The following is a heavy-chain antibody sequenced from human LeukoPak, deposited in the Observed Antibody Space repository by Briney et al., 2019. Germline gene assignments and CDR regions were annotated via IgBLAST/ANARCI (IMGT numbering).Heavy chain of an antibody. J-gene: IGHJ6*02. CDR1: GYSISSGYY. V-gene: IGHV4-38-2*02. CDR2: IYHSGST. D-gene: IGHD6-19*01. CDR3: ARDVVAVARLYYGMDV. Sequence: PSETLSLTCTVSGYSISSGYYWGWIRQPPGKGLEWIGSIYHSGSTYYNPSLKSRVTISVDTSKNQFSLKLSSVTAADTAVYYCARDVVAVARLYYGMDVWGQGTTVTVSS.